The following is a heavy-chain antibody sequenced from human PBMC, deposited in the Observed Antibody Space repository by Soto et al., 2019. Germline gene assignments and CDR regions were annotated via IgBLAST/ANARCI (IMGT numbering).Heavy chain of an antibody. CDR2: IYYSGST. CDR1: GFSISSGGYY. CDR3: ARDGYCRGGSCYSAVGYFDY. V-gene: IGHV4-31*03. J-gene: IGHJ4*02. D-gene: IGHD2-15*01. Sequence: PSETLSLTCTVSGFSISSGGYYWIWIRQHPGKGLEWIGYIYYSGSTYYNPSLKSRVTISVDTSKNQFSLKLSSVTAADTAVYYCARDGYCRGGSCYSAVGYFDYWGQGTLVTVTS.